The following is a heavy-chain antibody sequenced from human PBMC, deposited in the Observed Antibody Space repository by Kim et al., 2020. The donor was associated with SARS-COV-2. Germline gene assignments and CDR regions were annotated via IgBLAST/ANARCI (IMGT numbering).Heavy chain of an antibody. J-gene: IGHJ4*02. V-gene: IGHV1-69*04. CDR3: ARVGTNSSSGILVYYFDY. Sequence: QGRVTITADKSTGTAYMELSSLRSEDTAVYYCARVGTNSSSGILVYYFDYWGQGTLVTVSS. D-gene: IGHD6-19*01.